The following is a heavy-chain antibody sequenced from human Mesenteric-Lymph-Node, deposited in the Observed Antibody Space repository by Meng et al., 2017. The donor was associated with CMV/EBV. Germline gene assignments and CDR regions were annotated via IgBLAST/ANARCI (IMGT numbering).Heavy chain of an antibody. CDR3: ARENAVAGSFDY. Sequence: GESLKISCAASGFTFSSYSMNWVRQAPGKGLEWVSSISSSSSYIYYADSVKGRFTISRDNAKNSLYLQMNSLRADDTAVYFCARENAVAGSFDYWGQGTLVTVSS. V-gene: IGHV3-21*01. CDR1: GFTFSSYS. J-gene: IGHJ4*02. D-gene: IGHD6-19*01. CDR2: ISSSSSYI.